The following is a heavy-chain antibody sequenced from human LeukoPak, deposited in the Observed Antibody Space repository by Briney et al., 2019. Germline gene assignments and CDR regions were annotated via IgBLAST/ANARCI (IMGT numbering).Heavy chain of an antibody. CDR3: ARGRIAVAVDGEVFDY. CDR2: IIPIFGTA. D-gene: IGHD6-19*01. V-gene: IGHV1-69*13. CDR1: GGTFSSYA. J-gene: IGHJ4*02. Sequence: SVKVSCKASGGTFSSYAISWVRQAPGQGLEWMGGIIPIFGTANYAQKFQGRVTITADESTSTAYMELSSLRSEDAAVYYCARGRIAVAVDGEVFDYWGQGTLVTVSS.